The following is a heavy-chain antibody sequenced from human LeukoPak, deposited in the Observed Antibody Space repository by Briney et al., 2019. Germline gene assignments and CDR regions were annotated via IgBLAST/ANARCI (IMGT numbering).Heavy chain of an antibody. D-gene: IGHD3-22*01. CDR2: ISSSGSTI. J-gene: IGHJ4*02. CDR1: EFTFSNYN. Sequence: GGSLRLSCTASEFTFSNYNMHWVRQAPGKGLEWVSYISSSGSTIYYADSVKGRFTISRDNAKNSLYLQMNSLRAEDTAVYYCARGGYYYDSSGYYFEDYWGQGTLVTVSS. V-gene: IGHV3-48*04. CDR3: ARGGYYYDSSGYYFEDY.